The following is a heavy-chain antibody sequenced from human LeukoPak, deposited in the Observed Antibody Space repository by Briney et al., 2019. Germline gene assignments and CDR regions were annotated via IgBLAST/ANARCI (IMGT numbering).Heavy chain of an antibody. CDR1: GFNFNMFA. D-gene: IGHD2-8*01. CDR3: AKEQRIRHCSEGVCMEGYYFGY. CDR2: LSRGGGST. J-gene: IGHJ4*02. V-gene: IGHV3-23*01. Sequence: PGGSLRLSCTGSGFNFNMFAIDWVRQAPGQGLEWVSGLSRGGGSTNYADSVKGRFTISRDKSKNMVILQMNSLRPEDTAVYYCAKEQRIRHCSEGVCMEGYYFGYWGQGTLVTVSS.